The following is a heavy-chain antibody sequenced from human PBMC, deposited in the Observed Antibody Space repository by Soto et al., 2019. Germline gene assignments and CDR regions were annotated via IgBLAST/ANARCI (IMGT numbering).Heavy chain of an antibody. CDR3: VKGYWKGDV. Sequence: EVQLLESGGGLVQPGGSLRLSCAASGFTFSTYAMNWVRQAPGNGLEWVSAISGSGGSIHYADSVKGRFTISRDKSKNTLYLQMNSLRDEDTAVYHCVKGYWKGDVWGQGTTVTVYS. CDR1: GFTFSTYA. D-gene: IGHD1-1*01. CDR2: ISGSGGSI. V-gene: IGHV3-23*01. J-gene: IGHJ6*02.